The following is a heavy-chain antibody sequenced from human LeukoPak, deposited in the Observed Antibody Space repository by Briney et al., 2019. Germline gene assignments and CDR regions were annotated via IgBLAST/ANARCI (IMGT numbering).Heavy chain of an antibody. CDR2: ISSSGSSI. CDR3: ARDGVLRYFDWLYYFDY. Sequence: GGSLRLSCAASGFTFSDYYMIWVRQAPGKGLEWVSYISSSGSSIHYADSVKGRFTISRDNAKNALYLQMNSLRAEDTAVYYCARDGVLRYFDWLYYFDYWGQGNLVTVSS. V-gene: IGHV3-11*01. D-gene: IGHD3-9*01. J-gene: IGHJ4*02. CDR1: GFTFSDYY.